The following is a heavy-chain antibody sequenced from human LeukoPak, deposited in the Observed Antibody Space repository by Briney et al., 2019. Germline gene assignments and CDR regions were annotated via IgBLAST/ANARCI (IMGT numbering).Heavy chain of an antibody. J-gene: IGHJ4*02. CDR2: IYTSGST. CDR1: GGSISGYY. V-gene: IGHV4-4*07. D-gene: IGHD1-26*01. Sequence: SETLSLPCTVSGGSISGYYWNWIRQPAGKGLEWIGRIYTSGSTNYNPSLKSRVTMSVDTSKNQFSLKLSSVTAADTAVYFCARTLDSGSYRYYFDSWGQGTLVTVSS. CDR3: ARTLDSGSYRYYFDS.